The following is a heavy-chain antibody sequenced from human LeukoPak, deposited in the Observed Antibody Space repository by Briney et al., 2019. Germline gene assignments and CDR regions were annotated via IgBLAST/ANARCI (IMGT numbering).Heavy chain of an antibody. CDR3: ARGATTVVTPGSYFDY. CDR1: GGSISSGSYY. J-gene: IGHJ4*02. Sequence: SETLSLTCTVSGGSISSGSYYWSWIRQPAGKGLEWIGRIYTSGSTNYNPSLKSRVTISVDTSKNQFSLKLSSVTAADTAVYYCARGATTVVTPGSYFDYWGQGTLVTVSS. CDR2: IYTSGST. V-gene: IGHV4-61*02. D-gene: IGHD4-23*01.